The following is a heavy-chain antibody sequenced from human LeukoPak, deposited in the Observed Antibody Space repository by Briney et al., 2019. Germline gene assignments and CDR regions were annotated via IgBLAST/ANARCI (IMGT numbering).Heavy chain of an antibody. CDR3: ARIRNDGYSDY. CDR2: IHSSGST. D-gene: IGHD1-1*01. V-gene: IGHV4-59*01. J-gene: IGHJ4*02. Sequence: SETLSLTCSVSDDSITMYYWTWIRQPPGKGLEWIAYIHSSGSTNYNPSLKSRVTISVDTSKNQFSLNLSSVTAADTTVYYCARIRNDGYSDYWGQGTLVTVSS. CDR1: DDSITMYY.